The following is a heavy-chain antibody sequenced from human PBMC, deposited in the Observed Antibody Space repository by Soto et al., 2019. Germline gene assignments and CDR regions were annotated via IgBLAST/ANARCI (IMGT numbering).Heavy chain of an antibody. CDR2: IYCSGST. D-gene: IGHD3-22*01. CDR1: GGSISSGDSY. CDR3: ARAAKTYYYDSSGYYYTFDI. Sequence: QVQLQESGPGLVKPSQTLSLTCTVSGGSISSGDSYWSWIRQPPGRGLEWIGYIYCSGSTYYTPSLKRRVTISVDTSKNQFSLKLSSVTAADTAGYYCARAAKTYYYDSSGYYYTFDIWGQGTMVTVSS. J-gene: IGHJ3*02. V-gene: IGHV4-30-4*01.